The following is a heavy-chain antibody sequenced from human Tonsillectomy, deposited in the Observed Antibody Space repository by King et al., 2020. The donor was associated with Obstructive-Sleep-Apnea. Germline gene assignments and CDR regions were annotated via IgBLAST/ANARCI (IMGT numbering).Heavy chain of an antibody. CDR1: GFTFDDYA. CDR2: ISWNSGSI. D-gene: IGHD2-2*01. V-gene: IGHV3-9*01. Sequence: VQLVESGGGLVQPGRSLRLSCAASGFTFDDYAMHWVRQAPGKGLEGVSGISWNSGSIGYAGSVKGRFTISRDNAKNSLYLQMNSLRAEDTAVYYCASQPNHCSSTSCYDYRGQGTLVTVSS. CDR3: ASQPNHCSSTSCYDY. J-gene: IGHJ4*02.